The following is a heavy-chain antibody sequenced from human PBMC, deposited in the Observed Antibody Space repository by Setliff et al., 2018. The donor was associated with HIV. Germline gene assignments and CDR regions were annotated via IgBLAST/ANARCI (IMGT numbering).Heavy chain of an antibody. CDR3: ARPYDSLYG. J-gene: IGHJ4*02. V-gene: IGHV4-34*01. CDR2: INHSGIT. CDR1: GASFSGYY. Sequence: SETLSLTCAVYGASFSGYYWAWIRQSPGTGLEWIGEINHSGITNYNPTLKSRVTISTDTSKNQFYLKLTSVTAADTAIYYCARPYDSLYGWGQGVLVTVSS. D-gene: IGHD3-22*01.